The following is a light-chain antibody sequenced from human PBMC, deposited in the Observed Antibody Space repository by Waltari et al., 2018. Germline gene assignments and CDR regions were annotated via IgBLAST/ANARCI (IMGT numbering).Light chain of an antibody. J-gene: IGLJ3*02. Sequence: QSALTPPRSVSGSPGQSVTISCTGTSSDVGGYNYVSRYQQYPGKAPKPMIYDVSKRPSGVPDRCSGSKSGNTASLTISGLQAEDEVDYYCCSYAGSYTPWVFGGGTKLTVL. CDR2: DVS. V-gene: IGLV2-11*01. CDR3: CSYAGSYTPWV. CDR1: SSDVGGYNY.